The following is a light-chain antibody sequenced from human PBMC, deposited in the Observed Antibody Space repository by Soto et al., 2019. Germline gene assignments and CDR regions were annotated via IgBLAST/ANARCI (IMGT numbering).Light chain of an antibody. CDR2: DVS. J-gene: IGLJ2*01. CDR3: ISYTSSSTLGV. Sequence: QSALTQPASVSGSPGQSITISCTGTSSDVGGYNYVSWYQQHPGKAPKLMMYDVSNRPSGVSNRFSGSKSGNTASLTISGLQAEDEADYYCISYTSSSTLGVFGVGTQLTVL. CDR1: SSDVGGYNY. V-gene: IGLV2-14*01.